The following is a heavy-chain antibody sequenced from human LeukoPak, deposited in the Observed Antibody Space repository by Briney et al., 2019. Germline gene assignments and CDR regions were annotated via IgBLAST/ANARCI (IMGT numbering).Heavy chain of an antibody. CDR3: ARDRITMVRGVYNWFDP. CDR2: INPNSGGT. D-gene: IGHD3-10*01. V-gene: IGHV1-2*06. J-gene: IGHJ5*02. Sequence: GASVKVSCKASGYTFTGYYMHWVRQAPGQGLEWMGLINPNSGGTNYAQKFQGRVTMTRDTSISTAYMELSRLRSDDTAVYYCARDRITMVRGVYNWFDPWGQGTLVTVSS. CDR1: GYTFTGYY.